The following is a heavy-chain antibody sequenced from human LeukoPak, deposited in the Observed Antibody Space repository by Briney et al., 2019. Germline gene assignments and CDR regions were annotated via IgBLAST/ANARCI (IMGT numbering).Heavy chain of an antibody. CDR3: ARRLKVWFGSRDRGGYFDY. CDR2: ISGSDAGT. V-gene: IGHV3-23*01. Sequence: GGSLRLSCAASGFTFNNHAMSWVRQAPGKGLEWVSAISGSDAGTYYADSVKGRFTISRDNSKKTLYLQLNSLRAEDTAVYYCARRLKVWFGSRDRGGYFDYWGQGTLVTVSS. J-gene: IGHJ4*02. D-gene: IGHD3-10*01. CDR1: GFTFNNHA.